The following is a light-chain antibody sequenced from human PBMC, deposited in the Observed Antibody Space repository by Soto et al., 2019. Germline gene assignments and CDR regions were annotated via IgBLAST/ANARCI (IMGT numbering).Light chain of an antibody. CDR2: DAS. J-gene: IGKJ5*01. Sequence: EIVLTQSPATLSLSPGERATLSCRASQSVSSCLAWDQQKPGQAPRLLIYDASNRATGIPARFSGSGSGTDFTLTISSLEPEDFAVYYCQQRSNWPRVTFGQGTRLEIK. V-gene: IGKV3-11*01. CDR3: QQRSNWPRVT. CDR1: QSVSSC.